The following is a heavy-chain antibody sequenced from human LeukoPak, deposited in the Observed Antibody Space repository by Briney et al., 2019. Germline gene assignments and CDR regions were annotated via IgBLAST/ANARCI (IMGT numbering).Heavy chain of an antibody. Sequence: PGRSLRLSCAASGFTFSSYAMHWVRQAPGKGLEWVANIKQDGSEKYYVDSVKGRFTISRDNAKNSLYLQMNSLRAEDTAVYYCARRVWGQWLVPYFDYWGQGTLVTVSS. J-gene: IGHJ4*02. D-gene: IGHD6-19*01. CDR3: ARRVWGQWLVPYFDY. V-gene: IGHV3-7*01. CDR1: GFTFSSYA. CDR2: IKQDGSEK.